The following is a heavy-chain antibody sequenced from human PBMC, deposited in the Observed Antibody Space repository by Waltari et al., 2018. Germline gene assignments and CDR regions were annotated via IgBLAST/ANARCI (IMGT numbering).Heavy chain of an antibody. D-gene: IGHD5-12*01. V-gene: IGHV3-33*06. J-gene: IGHJ5*02. CDR2: IWYDGSNK. Sequence: QVQLVESGGGVVQPGRSLRLSCAASGFTFSSYGMHWVRQAPGKGLEWVAVIWYDGSNKYYADSLKGRFTISRDNSKNTLYLQMNSLRAEDTAVYYCAKDNPLRLLGWFDPWGQGTLVTVSS. CDR3: AKDNPLRLLGWFDP. CDR1: GFTFSSYG.